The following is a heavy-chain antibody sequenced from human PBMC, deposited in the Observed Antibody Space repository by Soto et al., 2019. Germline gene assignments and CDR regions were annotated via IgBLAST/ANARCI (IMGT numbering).Heavy chain of an antibody. CDR3: ARGNYGTSHYYYYYGMDV. CDR1: GFTFSSYW. CDR2: IKQDGSEK. J-gene: IGHJ6*02. Sequence: GGSLRLSCAASGFTFSSYWMSWVRQAPGKGLEWVANIKQDGSEKYYVDSVKGRFTISRDNAKNSLYLQMNSLRAEDTAVYYCARGNYGTSHYYYYYGMDVWGQGTTVTVSS. D-gene: IGHD4-4*01. V-gene: IGHV3-7*05.